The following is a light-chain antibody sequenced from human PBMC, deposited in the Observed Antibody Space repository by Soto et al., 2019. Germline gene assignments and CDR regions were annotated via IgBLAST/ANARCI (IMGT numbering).Light chain of an antibody. Sequence: EIVLTQSPATLSLSPGERATLSCRASQSVSSSSLAWYQQKPGQAPRLLIYGASSRATGIPDRFSGSGSGTDFTLTISRLEPEDFAVYYCQQYAGSLYTFGQGTKLEIK. CDR3: QQYAGSLYT. CDR2: GAS. CDR1: QSVSSSS. V-gene: IGKV3-20*01. J-gene: IGKJ2*01.